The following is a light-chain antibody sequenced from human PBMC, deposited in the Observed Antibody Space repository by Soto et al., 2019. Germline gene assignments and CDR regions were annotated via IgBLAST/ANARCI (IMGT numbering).Light chain of an antibody. CDR3: QQYSSLPHT. J-gene: IGKJ2*01. Sequence: ESVLTQSPGTLSLSPGERATLSCRASQSVSNSFFAWYQQKPGQAPRLLIYGVSSRASGIPDRFSGSGSGRDFTLTISRLEPEDFVVYYCQQYSSLPHTFGHGTKLEVK. CDR2: GVS. CDR1: QSVSNSF. V-gene: IGKV3-20*01.